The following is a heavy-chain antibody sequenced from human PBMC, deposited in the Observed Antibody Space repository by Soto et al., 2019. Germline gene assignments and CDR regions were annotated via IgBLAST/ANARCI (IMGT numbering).Heavy chain of an antibody. Sequence: SETLSLTCTVSGGSISSSSYYWGWIRQPPGKGLEWIGSIYYSGSTYYNPSLKSRVTISVDTSKNQFSLKLSSVTAADTAVYYCARLQSSDPNYKPYYFDYWGQGTLVTVSS. CDR1: GGSISSSSYY. J-gene: IGHJ4*02. D-gene: IGHD6-19*01. CDR2: IYYSGST. CDR3: ARLQSSDPNYKPYYFDY. V-gene: IGHV4-39*01.